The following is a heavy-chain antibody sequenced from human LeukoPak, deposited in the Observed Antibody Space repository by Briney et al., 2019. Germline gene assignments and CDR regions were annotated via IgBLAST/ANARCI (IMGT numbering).Heavy chain of an antibody. CDR2: ISYDGSNK. Sequence: PGGSLRLSCAASGFTFSSYAMHWVRQAPGKGLEWVAVISYDGSNKYYADSVKGRFTISRDNSKNTLYLQMNSLRAEDTALYYCAKDIGELPENPVFVYWGQGTLVTVSS. V-gene: IGHV3-30-3*01. CDR1: GFTFSSYA. CDR3: AKDIGELPENPVFVY. J-gene: IGHJ4*02. D-gene: IGHD3-10*01.